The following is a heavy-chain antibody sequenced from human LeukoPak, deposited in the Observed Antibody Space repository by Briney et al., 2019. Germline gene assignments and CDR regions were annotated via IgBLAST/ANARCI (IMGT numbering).Heavy chain of an antibody. CDR2: IRHDGGEK. Sequence: GGSLRLSCAASGFTFSSYWMSWVCQAPGKGLEWVANIRHDGGEKYYVDSVKGQFTISRDNAKNSLFLQMNSLRAEDTAVYYCARDKDGGLEYWGQGTLVTVSS. CDR1: GFTFSSYW. CDR3: ARDKDGGLEY. V-gene: IGHV3-7*01. J-gene: IGHJ4*02. D-gene: IGHD4-23*01.